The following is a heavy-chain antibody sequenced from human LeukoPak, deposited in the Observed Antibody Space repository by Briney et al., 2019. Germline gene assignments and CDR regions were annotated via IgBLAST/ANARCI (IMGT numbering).Heavy chain of an antibody. V-gene: IGHV4-59*12. CDR2: ISYSGTT. J-gene: IGHJ3*02. CDR3: ARVGASAFDI. D-gene: IGHD3-10*01. Sequence: SETLSLTCTVSGGSISSYFWIWIRQPPGKGLEWIGYISYSGTTDYNPSLKSRVTVSLDTSKKHLSLKLNSVTAADTAVYYCARVGASAFDIWGPGTMVTVSS. CDR1: GGSISSYF.